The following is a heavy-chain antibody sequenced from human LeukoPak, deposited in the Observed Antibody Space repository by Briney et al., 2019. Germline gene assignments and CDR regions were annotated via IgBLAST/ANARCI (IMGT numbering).Heavy chain of an antibody. V-gene: IGHV3-49*04. J-gene: IGHJ4*02. CDR1: GFTFGDYA. Sequence: PGGSLRLSCTASGFTFGDYAMSWVRQAPGKGLEWVGFIRSKTYGGTTEYAASVKGRFTISRDDSKSIAYLQMNSLKTDDTAVYYCTEGSSGPYDYWGQGTPVTVSS. D-gene: IGHD3-22*01. CDR3: TEGSSGPYDY. CDR2: IRSKTYGGTT.